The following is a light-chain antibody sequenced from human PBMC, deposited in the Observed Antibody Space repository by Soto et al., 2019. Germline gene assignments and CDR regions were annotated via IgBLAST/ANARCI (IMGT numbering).Light chain of an antibody. CDR1: QSVSSSY. CDR3: QQDGSSLYT. V-gene: IGKV3-20*01. CDR2: GAS. Sequence: EIVLTQSPGTLSLSPGERATLSCRASQSVSSSYLAWYQQKPGQAPRLLIYGASSRATGIPDRFSGSGSGTDFTLTISRLEPEEFAVYYWQQDGSSLYTCGQGTKLEIK. J-gene: IGKJ2*01.